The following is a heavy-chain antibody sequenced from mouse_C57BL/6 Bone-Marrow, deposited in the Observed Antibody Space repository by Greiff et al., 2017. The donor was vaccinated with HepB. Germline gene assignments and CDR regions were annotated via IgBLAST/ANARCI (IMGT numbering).Heavy chain of an antibody. CDR3: TAYCYDWYFDV. CDR1: GFNIKDDY. CDR2: IDPENGDT. V-gene: IGHV14-4*01. D-gene: IGHD2-12*01. J-gene: IGHJ1*03. Sequence: EVQLQQSGAELVRPGASVKLSCTASGFNIKDDYMHWVKQRPERGLEWIGWIDPENGDTEYASKFKGKATITADTSSNTAYLQLSSLTSEDTAVYYCTAYCYDWYFDVWGTGTTVTVSA.